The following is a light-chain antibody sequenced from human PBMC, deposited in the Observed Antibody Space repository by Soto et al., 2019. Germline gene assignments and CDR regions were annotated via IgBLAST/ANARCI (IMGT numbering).Light chain of an antibody. CDR3: ETWDTNVVV. V-gene: IGLV4-60*02. Sequence: QPVLTQSSSASVSLGSSVKLTCTLSSGHSTYIIAWHQQQPGKAPRYLMKLEGSGSYNQGSGIPDRFSGSSSGADRYLTISNLQFEDEADYYCETWDTNVVVFGGGTKLTVL. J-gene: IGLJ2*01. CDR2: LEGSGSY. CDR1: SGHSTYI.